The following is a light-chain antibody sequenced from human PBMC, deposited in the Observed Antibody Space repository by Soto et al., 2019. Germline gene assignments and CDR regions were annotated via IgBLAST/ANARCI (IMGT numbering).Light chain of an antibody. CDR2: GAS. V-gene: IGKV1-9*01. J-gene: IGKJ5*01. CDR3: QQLNAYPLT. CDR1: QGISSY. Sequence: DIQVTQSPSFLSSSVGDRVTITCLSSQGISSYLAWFQQKPGRAPNLLIYGASTLQSGVPSRFSGSGSGTDFTLTISNLQPEDFATYYCQQLNAYPLTFGQGTRLEI.